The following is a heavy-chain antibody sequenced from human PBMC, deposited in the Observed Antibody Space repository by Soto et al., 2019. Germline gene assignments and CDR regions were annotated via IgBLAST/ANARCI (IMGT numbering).Heavy chain of an antibody. Sequence: SETLSLTCTVSGGSISSSSYYWGWIRQPPGKGLEWIGSIYYSGSTYYNPSLKSRVTISVDTSKNQFSLKLSSVTAADTAVYYCVSGGGVLDYYDSSGYWYYFDYWGQGTLVTVSS. V-gene: IGHV4-39*01. D-gene: IGHD3-22*01. CDR3: VSGGGVLDYYDSSGYWYYFDY. J-gene: IGHJ4*02. CDR1: GGSISSSSYY. CDR2: IYYSGST.